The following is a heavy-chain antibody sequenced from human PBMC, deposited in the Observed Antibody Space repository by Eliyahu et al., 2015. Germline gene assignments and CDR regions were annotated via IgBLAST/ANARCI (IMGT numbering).Heavy chain of an antibody. Sequence: QLQLQESGPGLVKPSETLSLTCTVSXGSISSSSYYWGWIRQPPGKGLEWIGSIYYSGSTYYNPSLKSRVTISVDTSKNQFSLKLSSVTAADTAVYYCARQGRRDGYNWWGQGTLVTVSS. V-gene: IGHV4-39*01. CDR3: ARQGRRDGYNW. D-gene: IGHD5-24*01. CDR2: IYYSGST. CDR1: XGSISSSSYY. J-gene: IGHJ4*02.